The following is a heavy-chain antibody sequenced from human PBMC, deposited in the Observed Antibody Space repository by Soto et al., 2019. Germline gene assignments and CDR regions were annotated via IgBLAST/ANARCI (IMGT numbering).Heavy chain of an antibody. Sequence: GGSLRLSCAASGFTFSSYGMHWVRQAPGKGLGWVAVISYDGSNKYYADSVKGRFTISRDNSKNTLYLQMNSLRAEDTAVYYCAKAPETYYYDSSGYYLGDYWGQGTLVTVSS. CDR2: ISYDGSNK. CDR3: AKAPETYYYDSSGYYLGDY. CDR1: GFTFSSYG. D-gene: IGHD3-22*01. J-gene: IGHJ4*02. V-gene: IGHV3-30*18.